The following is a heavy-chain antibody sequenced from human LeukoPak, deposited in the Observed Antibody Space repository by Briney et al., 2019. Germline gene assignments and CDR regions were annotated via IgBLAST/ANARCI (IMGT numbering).Heavy chain of an antibody. CDR1: GYTLTELS. V-gene: IGHV1-24*01. D-gene: IGHD3-22*01. J-gene: IGHJ4*02. Sequence: ASVKVSCKVSGYTLTELSMHWVRQAPGKGLEWMGGFDPEDGETIYAQKFQGRVTMTEDTSTDTAYMELSSLRSEDTAVYYCATDTDYYDSSDYKTFDYWGQGTLVTVSS. CDR3: ATDTDYYDSSDYKTFDY. CDR2: FDPEDGET.